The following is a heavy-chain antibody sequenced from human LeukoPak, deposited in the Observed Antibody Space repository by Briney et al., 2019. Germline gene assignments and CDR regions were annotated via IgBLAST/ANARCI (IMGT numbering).Heavy chain of an antibody. Sequence: SETLSLTYNVSGVSISSSSYYWGWIRQPPGKGLEWIGSIYSSGSTYYNSSLKSRVTISIDTSKNQVSLKMSSVTAADTAVYYCARRGYYYDSSGYYTLWGQGTLVTVSS. D-gene: IGHD3-22*01. V-gene: IGHV4-39*01. CDR1: GVSISSSSYY. CDR3: ARRGYYYDSSGYYTL. J-gene: IGHJ4*02. CDR2: IYSSGST.